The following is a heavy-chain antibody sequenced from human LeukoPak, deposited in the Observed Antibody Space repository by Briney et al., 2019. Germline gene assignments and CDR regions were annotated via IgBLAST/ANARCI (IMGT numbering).Heavy chain of an antibody. J-gene: IGHJ4*02. V-gene: IGHV3-7*05. CDR3: ARGATNTRALDY. CDR2: IKEDGSEK. Sequence: GGSLRLSCAASGFTFSDHYMDWVRQAPGKGLEWVANIKEDGSEKYYVDSVKGRFTISRDNAKNSLYLQMNSLRAEDTAVYYCARGATNTRALDYWGQGTLVTVSS. D-gene: IGHD1/OR15-1a*01. CDR1: GFTFSDHY.